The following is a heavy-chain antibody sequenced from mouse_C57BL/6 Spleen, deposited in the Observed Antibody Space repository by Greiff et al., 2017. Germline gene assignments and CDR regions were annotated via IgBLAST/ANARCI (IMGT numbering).Heavy chain of an antibody. J-gene: IGHJ2*01. V-gene: IGHV1-63*01. Sequence: VQLQQSGPELVRPGPTVKMTCKASGYTFTNYWIGWAKQRPGHGLEWIGDIYPGGCYTNYTEKFKGKAILTADKTSSTAYMQVSCQTSEHSAIDSGARSGGNDVFDYWGQGTTLTVSS. CDR2: IYPGGCYT. CDR1: GYTFTNYW. D-gene: IGHD2-2*01. CDR3: ARSGGNDVFDY.